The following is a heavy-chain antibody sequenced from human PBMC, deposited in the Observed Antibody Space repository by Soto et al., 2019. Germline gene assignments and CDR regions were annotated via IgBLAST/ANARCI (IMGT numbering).Heavy chain of an antibody. D-gene: IGHD3-22*01. Sequence: LRLSCAASGFTFSSYGMHWVRQAPGKGLEWVAVISYDGSNKYYADSVKGRFTISRDNSKNTLYLQMNSLRAEDTAVYYCARALNYDSSGSGYWGQGTLVTVSS. CDR1: GFTFSSYG. J-gene: IGHJ4*02. CDR3: ARALNYDSSGSGY. CDR2: ISYDGSNK. V-gene: IGHV3-30*03.